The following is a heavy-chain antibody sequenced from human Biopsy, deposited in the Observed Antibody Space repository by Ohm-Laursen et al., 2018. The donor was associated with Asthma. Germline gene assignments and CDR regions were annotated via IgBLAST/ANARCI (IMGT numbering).Heavy chain of an antibody. J-gene: IGHJ4*02. D-gene: IGHD1-26*01. V-gene: IGHV4-59*01. Sequence: GTLSLTCTVSGGSISSSYWSRIRQPPGKGLEWIGYIYYSGSTNYNPSLKSRVTISVDTSKNQFSLKLSSVTAADTAVYYCARRGLSGSYLQAYFDYWGQGTLVTVSS. CDR1: GGSISSSY. CDR3: ARRGLSGSYLQAYFDY. CDR2: IYYSGST.